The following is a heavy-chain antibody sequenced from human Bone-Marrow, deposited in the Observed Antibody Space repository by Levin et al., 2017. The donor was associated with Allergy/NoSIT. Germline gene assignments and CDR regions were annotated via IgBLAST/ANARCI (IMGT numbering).Heavy chain of an antibody. J-gene: IGHJ6*02. CDR1: GFTFDDYA. V-gene: IGHV3-9*01. CDR2: ISWNSGSI. CDR3: AKSPYCSSTSCSFYGMDV. Sequence: SLKISCAASGFTFDDYAMHWVRQAPGKGLEWVSGISWNSGSIGYADSVKGRFTISRDNAKNSLYLQMNSLRAEDTALYYCAKSPYCSSTSCSFYGMDVWGQGTTVTVSS. D-gene: IGHD2-2*01.